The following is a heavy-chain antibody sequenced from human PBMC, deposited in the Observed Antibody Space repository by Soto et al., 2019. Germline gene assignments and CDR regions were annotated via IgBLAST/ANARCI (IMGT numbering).Heavy chain of an antibody. J-gene: IGHJ6*02. CDR1: GFSLSTRGMC. CDR3: ARAVRRDFDSTYGDPKRSYYYYGMDV. D-gene: IGHD3-9*01. CDR2: IDWGDDK. V-gene: IGHV2-70*01. Sequence: SGPTLVNPTETLTVTCCFSGFSLSTRGMCVSWIRQPPGKALEWLALIDWGDDKYYSTSLKTRLTISKDTSKNQVVLTMTNMDPVDTAPYYCARAVRRDFDSTYGDPKRSYYYYGMDVWGQGT.